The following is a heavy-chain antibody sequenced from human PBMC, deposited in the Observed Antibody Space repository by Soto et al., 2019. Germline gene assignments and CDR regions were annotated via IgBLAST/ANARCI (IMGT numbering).Heavy chain of an antibody. V-gene: IGHV4-31*03. CDR3: ARAEGDYGDYGY. CDR1: GSSLSYGGYY. D-gene: IGHD4-17*01. J-gene: IGHJ4*02. Sequence: SETLSLTCTVSGSSLSYGGYYWSWLRQQPGKGLEWIGYVYFTGTTYYNPSLKSRLSISVDASKSQFSLKLSSLTAADTAVYYCARAEGDYGDYGYWGQGTLVTVSS. CDR2: VYFTGTT.